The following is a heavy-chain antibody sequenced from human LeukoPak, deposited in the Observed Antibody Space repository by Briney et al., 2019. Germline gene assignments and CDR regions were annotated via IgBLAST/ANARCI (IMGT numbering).Heavy chain of an antibody. Sequence: SVKVSCKASGGTFSSYAISWVRQAPGQGLEWMGGIIPIFGTANYAQKFQGRVTITTDESTSTAYMELSGLRSEDTAVYYCARGGSTTVTTNFDYWGQGTLVTVSS. J-gene: IGHJ4*02. CDR2: IIPIFGTA. D-gene: IGHD4-17*01. V-gene: IGHV1-69*05. CDR1: GGTFSSYA. CDR3: ARGGSTTVTTNFDY.